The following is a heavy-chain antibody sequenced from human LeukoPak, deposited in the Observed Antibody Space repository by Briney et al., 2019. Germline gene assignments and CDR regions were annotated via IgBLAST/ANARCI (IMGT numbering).Heavy chain of an antibody. D-gene: IGHD2-15*01. CDR2: ISSSGSTI. Sequence: PGGSLRLSCAASGFTFSSYEMNWVRQAPGKGLEWVSYISSSGSTIYYADSVKGRFTISRDNAENSLYLQMNSLRVDDTAVYYCARERQSGLWGQGTLVTVSS. CDR3: ARERQSGL. V-gene: IGHV3-48*03. CDR1: GFTFSSYE. J-gene: IGHJ4*02.